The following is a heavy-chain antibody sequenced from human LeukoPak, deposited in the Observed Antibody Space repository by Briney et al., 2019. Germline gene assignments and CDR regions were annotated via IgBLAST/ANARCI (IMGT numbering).Heavy chain of an antibody. CDR1: GGSISSYY. CDR2: IYYSGST. D-gene: IGHD6-19*01. Sequence: SETLSLTCTVSGGSISSYYWSWIRQPPGKGLEWIGYIYYSGSTNYNPSLKSRVTISVDTSKNQFSLKLSSVTAADTAVYYCARFQWRPCYFDYWGQGTLVTVSS. J-gene: IGHJ4*02. V-gene: IGHV4-59*01. CDR3: ARFQWRPCYFDY.